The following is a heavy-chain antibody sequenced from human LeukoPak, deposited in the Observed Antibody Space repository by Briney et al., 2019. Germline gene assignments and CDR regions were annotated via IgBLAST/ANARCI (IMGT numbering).Heavy chain of an antibody. V-gene: IGHV3-7*01. CDR3: ATYSTRNAREFQS. D-gene: IGHD4-11*01. J-gene: IGHJ1*01. Sequence: GGSLRLSCETSGFIFSNCWMTWVRQAPGKGLEWVANIKTDASEKYYADSVKGRFTVSRDNAKMSLYLQMNSLRVEDTAVYYCATYSTRNAREFQSWGQGTLVTVSS. CDR2: IKTDASEK. CDR1: GFIFSNCW.